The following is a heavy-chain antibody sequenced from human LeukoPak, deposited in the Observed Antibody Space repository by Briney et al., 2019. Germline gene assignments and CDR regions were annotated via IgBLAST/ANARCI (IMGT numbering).Heavy chain of an antibody. CDR1: GFNFRSYN. CDR2: ISSSSSYI. Sequence: GGSLTLSCAASGFNFRSYNMNWVRQAPGRGLEWVSSISSSSSYIYYADSMKGRFTISRDNAKNSLYLQMTSLRAEDTAVYYCARAVAVAATSFDYWGQGTLVTVSS. V-gene: IGHV3-21*01. D-gene: IGHD2-15*01. CDR3: ARAVAVAATSFDY. J-gene: IGHJ4*02.